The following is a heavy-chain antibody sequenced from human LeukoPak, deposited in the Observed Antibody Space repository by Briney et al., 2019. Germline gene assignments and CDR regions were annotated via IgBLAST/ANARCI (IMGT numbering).Heavy chain of an antibody. V-gene: IGHV4-39*07. D-gene: IGHD6-13*01. CDR1: GGSISSSSYY. J-gene: IGHJ5*02. CDR2: IYYSGST. CDR3: ARVQQQLVPNRFDP. Sequence: SETLSLTCTVSGGSISSSSYYWGWIRQPPGKGLEWIGSIYYSGSTYYNPSLKSRVTISVDTSRNQFSLKLSSVTAADTAVYYCARVQQQLVPNRFDPWGQGTLVTVSS.